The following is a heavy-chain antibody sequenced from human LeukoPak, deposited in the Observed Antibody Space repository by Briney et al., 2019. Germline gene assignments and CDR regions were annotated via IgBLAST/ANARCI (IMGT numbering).Heavy chain of an antibody. V-gene: IGHV3-23*01. Sequence: GGSLRLSCAASGFTFSSYAMSGVRQAPGKGLEWVSAISGSGGSTYYADSVKGRFTISRDNSKNTLYLQMNSLRAEDTAVYYCAKGEISWPEPADKFDPWGQGTLVTVSS. D-gene: IGHD1-26*01. CDR2: ISGSGGST. CDR3: AKGEISWPEPADKFDP. J-gene: IGHJ5*02. CDR1: GFTFSSYA.